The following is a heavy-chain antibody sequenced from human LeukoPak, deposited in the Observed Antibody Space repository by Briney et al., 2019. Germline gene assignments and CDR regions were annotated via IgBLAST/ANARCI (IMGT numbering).Heavy chain of an antibody. CDR1: GAAFDSHG. CDR2: ILSDGSNK. V-gene: IGHV3-33*01. CDR3: ARARNNYDSSGFSALDY. Sequence: GGSLRLSCVAAGAAFDSHGMHWVRQAPGKWLEWVAVILSDGSNKNYADSVKGQFTISRDNSTNTLCIQMNSLRAEDTSVYYCARARNNYDSSGFSALDYWGQGTLVTVSS. D-gene: IGHD3-22*01. J-gene: IGHJ4*02.